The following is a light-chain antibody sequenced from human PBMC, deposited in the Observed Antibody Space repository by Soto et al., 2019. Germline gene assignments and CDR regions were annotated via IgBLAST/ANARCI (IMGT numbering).Light chain of an antibody. CDR3: QQYNIYPLA. CDR2: AAS. CDR1: QDINSY. J-gene: IGKJ4*01. V-gene: IGKV1D-16*01. Sequence: DVQMTQSPSSLSASVGDRVTITCRASQDINSYLAWYQQKPGNAPKSLIYAASSLQTRVPSRFSGSESGTDFTRTISNLQPEDSATYYCQQYNIYPLAFGGGTKVEIK.